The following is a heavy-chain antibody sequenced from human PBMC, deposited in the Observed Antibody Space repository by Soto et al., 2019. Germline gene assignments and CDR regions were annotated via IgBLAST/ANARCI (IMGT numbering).Heavy chain of an antibody. Sequence: PSETLSLTCSVFGDSVSSYLWSWIRQTPGKGLEWIGYSYHTGRSNSNPSLKSRVTISVNTTKNQFSLRLNSVTAADTAVYYCARGSHTFGFDYWGQGALVTVSS. CDR2: SYHTGRS. J-gene: IGHJ4*02. CDR1: GDSVSSYL. V-gene: IGHV4-59*08. CDR3: ARGSHTFGFDY. D-gene: IGHD3-10*01.